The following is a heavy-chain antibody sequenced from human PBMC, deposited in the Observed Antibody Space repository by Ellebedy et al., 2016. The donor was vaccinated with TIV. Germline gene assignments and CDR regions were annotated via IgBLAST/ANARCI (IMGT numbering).Heavy chain of an antibody. CDR3: SRDLNWEAWFDP. D-gene: IGHD3/OR15-3a*01. CDR1: GFTLGDYA. Sequence: GESLKISCTGSGFTLGDYAMSWFRQAPGKGLEWVGFIRSKAYGGTTEYVASVKGRFTISRDDSKSIAYLQMNSLKSEDTAVYYCSRDLNWEAWFDPWGQGTLVTVSS. CDR2: IRSKAYGGTT. J-gene: IGHJ5*02. V-gene: IGHV3-49*03.